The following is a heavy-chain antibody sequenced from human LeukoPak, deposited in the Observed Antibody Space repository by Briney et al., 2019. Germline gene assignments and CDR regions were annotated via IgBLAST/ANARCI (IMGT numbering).Heavy chain of an antibody. Sequence: ASVKVSCKASGYSFTGYYIHWVRQAPGQGLEWMGWINPNSGGTNYAQKFQGRVTMTRGTSISTAYMELSSLRSDDTAVYYCAKIKQQLVYFDYWGQGTLVTVSS. V-gene: IGHV1-2*02. CDR3: AKIKQQLVYFDY. CDR1: GYSFTGYY. CDR2: INPNSGGT. J-gene: IGHJ4*02. D-gene: IGHD6-13*01.